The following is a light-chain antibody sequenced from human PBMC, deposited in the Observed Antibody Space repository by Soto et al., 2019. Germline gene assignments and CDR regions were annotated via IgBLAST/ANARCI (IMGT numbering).Light chain of an antibody. J-gene: IGKJ1*01. CDR2: AAS. Sequence: DIQMTQSPSALSASVGDRVTITCRASQSISTYLEWFQQKPGKAPKLLIYAASTLQSGVPSRFSGSGSGTEFTLTISSLQPDDFATYYCQHYNSYSEAFGQGTKVDIK. CDR3: QHYNSYSEA. CDR1: QSISTY. V-gene: IGKV1-16*01.